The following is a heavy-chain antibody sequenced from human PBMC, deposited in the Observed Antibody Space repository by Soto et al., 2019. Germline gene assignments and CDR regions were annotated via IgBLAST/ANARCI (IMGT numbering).Heavy chain of an antibody. V-gene: IGHV3-23*01. J-gene: IGHJ4*02. D-gene: IGHD3-10*01. Sequence: QAGGSLRLSCAASGFTFSCYSMSWVRQAPGKGLEWVSGFRTSGDGGTTYYADSVKGRFTISRDNSKNMLFLQMNSLRAEDTAIYYCAKKVNSGPGSLYFDYWGQGTLVTVSS. CDR2: FRTSGDGGTT. CDR3: AKKVNSGPGSLYFDY. CDR1: GFTFSCYS.